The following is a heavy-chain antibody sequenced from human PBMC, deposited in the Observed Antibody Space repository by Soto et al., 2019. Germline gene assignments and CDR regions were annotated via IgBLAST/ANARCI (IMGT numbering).Heavy chain of an antibody. J-gene: IGHJ4*02. D-gene: IGHD3-22*01. CDR1: GYSFSGYW. Sequence: GESLKISCKGSGYSFSGYWISWVRQMHGKGLEWMGRIDPSDSYTNYSPSFQGHVTISVAKSISTVYLQWSSLRASDTAMYYCARQTYYYDNSANYQYYFDSWGQGTLVTVSS. V-gene: IGHV5-10-1*01. CDR3: ARQTYYYDNSANYQYYFDS. CDR2: IDPSDSYT.